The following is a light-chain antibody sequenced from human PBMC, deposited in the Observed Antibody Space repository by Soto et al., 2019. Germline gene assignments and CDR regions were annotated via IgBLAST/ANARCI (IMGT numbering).Light chain of an antibody. J-gene: IGLJ2*01. CDR3: CSYAGRRTVV. V-gene: IGLV2-23*01. CDR1: SSDVGTYNL. CDR2: EGS. Sequence: QSALTQPASVSGSPGQSITISCTGTSSDVGTYNLVSWYQQHQVKPPKLMIYEGSKRTSGVSNRLAGAKSGNTASLTISGLQAEEEEDYYCCSYAGRRTVVFGGGTKVTVL.